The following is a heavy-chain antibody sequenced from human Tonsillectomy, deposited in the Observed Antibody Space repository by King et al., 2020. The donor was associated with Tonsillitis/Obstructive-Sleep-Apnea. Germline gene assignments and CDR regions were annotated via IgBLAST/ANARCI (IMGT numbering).Heavy chain of an antibody. V-gene: IGHV3-30*18. CDR3: AKGYCSSTSCFMDV. CDR1: GFTFSSYG. Sequence: VQLVESGGGVVQPGRSLRLSCAASGFTFSSYGMHWVRQAPGKGLEWVAVISYDGSNKYYADSVKGRFTIYRDNSKNTLYLQMNSLRAEDTAVYYCAKGYCSSTSCFMDVWGKGTTVTVSS. CDR2: ISYDGSNK. D-gene: IGHD2-2*01. J-gene: IGHJ6*03.